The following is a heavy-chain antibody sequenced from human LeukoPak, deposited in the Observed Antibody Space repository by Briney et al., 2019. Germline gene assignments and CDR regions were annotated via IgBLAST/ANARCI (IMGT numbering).Heavy chain of an antibody. D-gene: IGHD3-10*01. CDR3: ARALLWFGEPSHIDY. CDR2: INPSSGGT. CDR1: GYTFTGYY. V-gene: IGHV1-2*02. J-gene: IGHJ4*02. Sequence: ASVKVSCKASGYTFTGYYMHWVRQAPGQGLEWMGWINPSSGGTNYAQKLQGRVTMTTDTSTSTAYMELRSLRSDDTAVYYCARALLWFGEPSHIDYWGQGTLVTASS.